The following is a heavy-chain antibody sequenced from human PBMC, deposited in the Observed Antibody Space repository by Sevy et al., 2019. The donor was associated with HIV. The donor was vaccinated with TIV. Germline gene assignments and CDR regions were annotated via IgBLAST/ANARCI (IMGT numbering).Heavy chain of an antibody. CDR2: IWDDGSDK. J-gene: IGHJ4*02. Sequence: GVSLRLSCAASGFTFSSYVMHWVRQAPGKGLEWVAFIWDDGSDKYYADSVKGRFTISRDNSKNMLYLQMNSLRPEDTAVYYCARDLVGATSDWGQGTLVTVSS. CDR1: GFTFSSYV. CDR3: ARDLVGATSD. D-gene: IGHD1-26*01. V-gene: IGHV3-30*02.